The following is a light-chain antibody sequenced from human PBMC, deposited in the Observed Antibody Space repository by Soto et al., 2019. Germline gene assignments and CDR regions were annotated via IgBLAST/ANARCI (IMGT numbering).Light chain of an antibody. V-gene: IGKV3-15*01. Sequence: EIVLTQSPGTLSLSPGESATLSCRARQSVSSNYLAWYQQKPGQAPKVLIYGASTRATGIPARFSGSGSGTEFTLIISSLQSEDFAVYYCQHYNNWPPWTFGQGTKVDIK. CDR1: QSVSSN. CDR2: GAS. CDR3: QHYNNWPPWT. J-gene: IGKJ1*01.